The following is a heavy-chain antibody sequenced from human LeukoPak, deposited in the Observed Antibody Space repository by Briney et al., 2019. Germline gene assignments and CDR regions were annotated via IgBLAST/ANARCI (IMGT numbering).Heavy chain of an antibody. CDR3: ARDLCSGGSCYSLGYWFDP. CDR2: INPNSGGT. Sequence: ASVKVSCKASGYTFTGYYMHWVRQAPGQGLEWMGWINPNSGGTNYAQKFQGRVTMTRDTSISTAYMELSSLRSEDTAVYYCARDLCSGGSCYSLGYWFDPWGQGTLVTVSS. J-gene: IGHJ5*02. V-gene: IGHV1-2*02. D-gene: IGHD2-15*01. CDR1: GYTFTGYY.